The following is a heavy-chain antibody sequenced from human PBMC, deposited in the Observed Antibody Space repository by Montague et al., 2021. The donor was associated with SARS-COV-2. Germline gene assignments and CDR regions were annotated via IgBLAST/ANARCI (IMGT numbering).Heavy chain of an antibody. D-gene: IGHD5-24*01. CDR3: AREDRWNWFDP. CDR1: SDSISIYY. CDR2: VYYSGST. J-gene: IGHJ5*02. V-gene: IGHV4-59*13. Sequence: SETLSLTCTVSSDSISIYYWSWIRQPPGKGLEWIGYVYYSGSTNYNPSLKTRVTISVDTSKNQFSLKLSSVTAADTAVYYCAREDRWNWFDPWGQGTLVIVSS.